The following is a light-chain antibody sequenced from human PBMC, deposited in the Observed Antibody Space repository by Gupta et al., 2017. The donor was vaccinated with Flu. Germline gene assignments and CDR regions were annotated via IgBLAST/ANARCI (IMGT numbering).Light chain of an antibody. CDR2: KAS. V-gene: IGKV1-5*03. CDR3: QQYNSYRA. Sequence: IDSWLAWYQQKPGKAPKLLIYKASSTDSGVPSRFSGSGSGPEFTLTISSLQPDDFATYYCQQYNSYRAFGQGTKVEIK. J-gene: IGKJ1*01. CDR1: IDSW.